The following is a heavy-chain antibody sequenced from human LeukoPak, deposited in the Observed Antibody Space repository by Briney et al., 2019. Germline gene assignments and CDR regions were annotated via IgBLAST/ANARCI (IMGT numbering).Heavy chain of an antibody. CDR2: IYPDSGGT. J-gene: IGHJ4*02. CDR3: ARGRSDYYLDS. V-gene: IGHV1-2*02. D-gene: IGHD3-10*01. CDR1: GYTCTDYY. Sequence: ASVTVSRKASGYTCTDYYMHWVRQAPGHGLEWMGWIYPDSGGTNYAQKFQGRVTMTRDTSISTAYMGLSRLTSDDTAVYYCARGRSDYYLDSWGQGPLVTVSS.